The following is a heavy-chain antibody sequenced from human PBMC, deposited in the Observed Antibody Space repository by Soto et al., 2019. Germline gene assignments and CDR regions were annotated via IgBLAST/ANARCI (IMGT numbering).Heavy chain of an antibody. D-gene: IGHD3-10*01. V-gene: IGHV1-46*01. CDR1: GYTFTSYY. CDR2: INPSGGST. CDR3: ARVRGAKMATDS. Sequence: QVQLVQSGAEVKKPGASVKVSCKASGYTFTSYYMHWVRQAPGQGLEWMGIINPSGGSTSYAQKFQGRVTMTRDTATSTVYMELSSLRSEDTAVYYCARVRGAKMATDSWGQGTLVTVSS. J-gene: IGHJ4*02.